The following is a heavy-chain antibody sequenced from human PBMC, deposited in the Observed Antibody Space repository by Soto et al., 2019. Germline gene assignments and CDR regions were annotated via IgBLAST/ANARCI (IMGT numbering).Heavy chain of an antibody. CDR3: ARSRRPRPVLRLKLTNYGMDV. CDR2: IRSSARTI. V-gene: IGHV3-48*03. J-gene: IGHJ6*02. Sequence: PGGSLRLSCAASGFTFGTYEMNWVRQAPGKGLEWVSYIRSSARTICCADSVKVRSTLSRYNSRIALYLETNSLTPVDTPVYYCARSRRPRPVLRLKLTNYGMDVWGRGTAVTVSS. CDR1: GFTFGTYE. D-gene: IGHD3-3*01.